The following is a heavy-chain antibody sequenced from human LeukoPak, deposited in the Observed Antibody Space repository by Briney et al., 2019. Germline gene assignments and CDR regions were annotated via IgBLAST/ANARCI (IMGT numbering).Heavy chain of an antibody. D-gene: IGHD6-19*01. CDR2: ISSSSSTR. CDR3: ARARGVAVANYYGMDV. V-gene: IGHV3-48*01. J-gene: IGHJ6*02. CDR1: GFTFSNYS. Sequence: GGSLRLSCAASGFTFSNYSMNWVRQAPGKGLEWVSYISSSSSTRYYADSVKGRFTISRDNAKNSLYLQMNSLRAADMAVYYCARARGVAVANYYGMDVWGQGTTVTVSS.